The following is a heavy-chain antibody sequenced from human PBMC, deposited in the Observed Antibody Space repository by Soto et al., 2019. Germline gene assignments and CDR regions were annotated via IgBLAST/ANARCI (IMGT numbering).Heavy chain of an antibody. V-gene: IGHV1-8*01. CDR3: EGGVTAGGYY. CDR2: IEPSIVRT. D-gene: IGHD1-26*01. CDR1: GYSFTGLD. Sequence: QVQLVQSGAEARVPGASVKVSCKASGYSFTGLDINWVRQTTGQGLEWMGWIEPSIVRTGYAQKFQGRVTMTRVTSINTAYMALSSLTSEDTAFYYCEGGVTAGGYYWGQGTLVTVS. J-gene: IGHJ4*02.